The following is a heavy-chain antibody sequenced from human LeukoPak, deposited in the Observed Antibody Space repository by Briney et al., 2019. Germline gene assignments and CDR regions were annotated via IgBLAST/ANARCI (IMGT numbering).Heavy chain of an antibody. J-gene: IGHJ4*02. CDR1: GYIFTTYA. CDR2: IIPIFGTA. V-gene: IGHV1-69*13. CDR3: ARERYCSSTSCPNDY. Sequence: SVKVSCKASGYIFTTYAITWVRQAPGQGLEWMGGIIPIFGTANYAQKFQGRVTITADESTSTAYMELSSLRSEDTAVYYCARERYCSSTSCPNDYWGQGTLVTVSS. D-gene: IGHD2-2*01.